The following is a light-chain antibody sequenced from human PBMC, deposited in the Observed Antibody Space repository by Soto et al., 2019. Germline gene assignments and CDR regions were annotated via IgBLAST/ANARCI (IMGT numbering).Light chain of an antibody. J-gene: IGLJ1*01. CDR3: SSYTSSSTYV. CDR2: EVS. CDR1: SSDAGGDNY. Sequence: QCALNKPAYGYGSPGQSLTISCTGTSSDAGGDNYVSWYQQPPGRAPKLMIYEVSNRPSGVSNRFSGSKSGNTASLTISGLQAEDEADYYCSSYTSSSTYVFGTGTKVTVL. V-gene: IGLV2-14*01.